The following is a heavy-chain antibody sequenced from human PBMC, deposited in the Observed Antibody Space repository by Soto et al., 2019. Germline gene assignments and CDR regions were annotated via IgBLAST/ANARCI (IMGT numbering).Heavy chain of an antibody. CDR3: ARDSNKYFSSRRRGFDI. V-gene: IGHV3-30-3*01. J-gene: IGHJ3*02. CDR2: ISDVGSNK. Sequence: QVQLEESGGGVVQSGRSLRLSCAASGFTFNFFSLHWVRQAPGKGLEWVAVISDVGSNKYYADFVKGRFTISRDNSKNTLYLEMNSQRTEDTAVYYCARDSNKYFSSRRRGFDIWGQGTMVTVSS. D-gene: IGHD6-13*01. CDR1: GFTFNFFS.